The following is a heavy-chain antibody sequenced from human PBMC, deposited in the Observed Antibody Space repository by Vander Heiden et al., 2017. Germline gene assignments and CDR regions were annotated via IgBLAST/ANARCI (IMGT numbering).Heavy chain of an antibody. J-gene: IGHJ4*02. D-gene: IGHD3-22*01. V-gene: IGHV4-4*07. CDR2: IYTSGST. CDR3: AIDLYYYDSSGYYFDY. Sequence: GKGLEWIGRIYTSGSTNYNPSLKSRVTMSVDTSKNQCSLKLSSVTAAETAVYYCAIDLYYYDSSGYYFDYWGQGTLVTVSS.